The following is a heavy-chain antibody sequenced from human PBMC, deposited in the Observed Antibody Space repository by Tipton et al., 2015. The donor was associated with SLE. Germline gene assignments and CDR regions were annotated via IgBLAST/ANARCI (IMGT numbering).Heavy chain of an antibody. CDR1: GGSISSYY. J-gene: IGHJ4*02. CDR3: ARAGAGTSAFDY. D-gene: IGHD1-7*01. CDR2: IYYSGST. V-gene: IGHV4-59*01. Sequence: LRLSCTVSGGSISSYYWSWIRQPPGKGLEWIGYIYYSGSTNYNPSLKSRVTISVDTSKDQFPLKLSSVTAADTAVYYCARAGAGTSAFDYWGQGTLVTVSS.